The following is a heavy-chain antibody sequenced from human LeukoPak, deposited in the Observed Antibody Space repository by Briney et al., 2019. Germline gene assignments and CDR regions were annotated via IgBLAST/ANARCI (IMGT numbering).Heavy chain of an antibody. CDR3: ARAGYYDSSGYYYYYGMDV. CDR2: ISAYNGNT. D-gene: IGHD3-22*01. V-gene: IGHV1-18*01. Sequence: ASVKVSCKASGYTFTSYGISWVRQAPGQGLEWMGWISAYNGNTNYAQKLQGRVTMTTDTSTGTAYMELRSLRSDDTAVYYCARAGYYDSSGYYYYYGMDVWGQGTTVTVSS. CDR1: GYTFTSYG. J-gene: IGHJ6*02.